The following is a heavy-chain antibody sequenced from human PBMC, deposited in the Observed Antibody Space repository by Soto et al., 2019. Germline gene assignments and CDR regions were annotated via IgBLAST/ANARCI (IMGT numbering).Heavy chain of an antibody. J-gene: IGHJ5*02. CDR1: GYLFTTYA. D-gene: IGHD3-3*01. V-gene: IGHV1-3*01. CDR3: ARGLTIFGWFDP. CDR2: INGGNGHT. Sequence: QVQLVQSGAEVKKPGASVKVTCKASGYLFTTYAVHRVRQAPGQGIEWMGWINGGNGHTKYSQKFQGRVTFTRDTSATTAYMELGSLRSDDTAIYYCARGLTIFGWFDPWGQGTLVTVSS.